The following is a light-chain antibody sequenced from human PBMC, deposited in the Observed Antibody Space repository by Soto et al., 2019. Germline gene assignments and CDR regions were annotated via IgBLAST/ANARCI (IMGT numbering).Light chain of an antibody. CDR3: QQNYSLPVT. CDR1: DNINTF. CDR2: GAS. J-gene: IGKJ5*01. V-gene: IGKV1-39*01. Sequence: IQMTQSPSSLSASIGDRVTITCRASDNINTFLNWYHQRPGKAPDLLIYGASSLKTGVPSRFSGSGSGTHFTLTIAGLQAADFATYYCQQNYSLPVTFGQGTRLEIK.